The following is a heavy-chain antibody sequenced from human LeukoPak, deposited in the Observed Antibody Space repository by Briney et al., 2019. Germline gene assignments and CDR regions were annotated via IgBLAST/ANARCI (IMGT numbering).Heavy chain of an antibody. CDR3: AKGGLTVLDY. CDR1: GFTFSSYG. V-gene: IGHV3-30*02. Sequence: PGGSLRLSCAASGFTFSSYGMHWVHQAPGKGLEWVAFIRYDGNNKYYADSVKGRFTISRDNSKNTLYLQMNSLRAEDTAVYYCAKGGLTVLDYWGQGTPVTVSS. D-gene: IGHD3-9*01. J-gene: IGHJ4*02. CDR2: IRYDGNNK.